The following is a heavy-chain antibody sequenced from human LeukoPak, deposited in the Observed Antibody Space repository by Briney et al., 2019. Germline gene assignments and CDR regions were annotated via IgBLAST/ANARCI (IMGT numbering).Heavy chain of an antibody. V-gene: IGHV3-48*04. J-gene: IGHJ4*02. CDR1: GFTFSSYS. CDR3: ARVLVITFGGVIVSGGDLLDY. D-gene: IGHD3-16*02. Sequence: GGSLRLSCAASGFTFSSYSMNWVRQAPGKGLEWVSYISSSGSTIYYADSVKGRFTISRDNAKNSLYLQMNSLRAEDTAVYYCARVLVITFGGVIVSGGDLLDYWGQGTLVTVSS. CDR2: ISSSGSTI.